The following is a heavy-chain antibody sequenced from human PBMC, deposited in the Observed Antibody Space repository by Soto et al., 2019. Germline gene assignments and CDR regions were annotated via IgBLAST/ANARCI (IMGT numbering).Heavy chain of an antibody. CDR2: VYSGGNT. D-gene: IGHD6-13*01. Sequence: GGSLRLSCAASGFTVSNNYMRWVRQAPGKGLEWVSLVYSGGNTHYADSVKGRFTISRDDSKNTLYLQMNSLRVEDTAVYYCARDPPGIAASGAGGWGQGTLVTVSS. CDR3: ARDPPGIAASGAGG. V-gene: IGHV3-53*01. J-gene: IGHJ4*02. CDR1: GFTVSNNY.